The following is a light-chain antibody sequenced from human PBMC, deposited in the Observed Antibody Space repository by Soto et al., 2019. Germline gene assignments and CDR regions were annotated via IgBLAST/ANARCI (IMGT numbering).Light chain of an antibody. CDR3: QQSYNNPTT. J-gene: IGKJ2*01. Sequence: DIQMTQSPSSLSASVGDRVTITCRASQSISTYLNWYRQKPGKAPNLLIYGASSLQSGVPSRFSGSGSGTEFTLTISSLQPGDFAAYFCQQSYNNPTTFGQGTKVDIK. CDR2: GAS. V-gene: IGKV1-39*01. CDR1: QSISTY.